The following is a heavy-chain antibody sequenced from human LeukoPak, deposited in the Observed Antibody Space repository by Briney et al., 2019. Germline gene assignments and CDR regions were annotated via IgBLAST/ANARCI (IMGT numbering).Heavy chain of an antibody. J-gene: IGHJ2*01. CDR2: IYTSGST. CDR3: AREGTSRYFDL. CDR1: GGSLSSYY. Sequence: SETLSLTCTVSGGSLSSYYWSWIRQPAGKGLEWIGRIYTSGSTYYNPSLKSRVTISVDTSKNQFSLKLSSVTAADTAVYYCAREGTSRYFDLWGRGTLVTVSS. V-gene: IGHV4-4*07.